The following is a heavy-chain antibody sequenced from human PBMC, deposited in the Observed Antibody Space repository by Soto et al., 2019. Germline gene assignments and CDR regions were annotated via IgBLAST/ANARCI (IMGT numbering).Heavy chain of an antibody. V-gene: IGHV3-23*01. J-gene: IGHJ5*02. CDR2: ISGSGGST. D-gene: IGHD4-17*01. CDR3: AKEITGTTVVKENWFDP. Sequence: GGSLRLSCAASGFTFSSYAMSWVRQAPGKGLEWVSAISGSGGSTYYADSVKGRFTISRDNSKNTLYLQMNGLRAEDTAVYYCAKEITGTTVVKENWFDPWGQGTLVTVSS. CDR1: GFTFSSYA.